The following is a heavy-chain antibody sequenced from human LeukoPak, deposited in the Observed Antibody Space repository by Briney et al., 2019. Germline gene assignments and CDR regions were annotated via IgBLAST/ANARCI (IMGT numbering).Heavy chain of an antibody. Sequence: LGTLSLTCTVSGGSISSYYWSWIRQPPGKGLEWIGYIYYSGSTNYNPSLKSRVTISVDTSKNQFSLKLSSVTAADTAVYYCARDLYIAAAGTGSYYYYGMDVWGQGTTVTVSS. CDR3: ARDLYIAAAGTGSYYYYGMDV. D-gene: IGHD6-13*01. CDR2: IYYSGST. CDR1: GGSISSYY. V-gene: IGHV4-59*01. J-gene: IGHJ6*02.